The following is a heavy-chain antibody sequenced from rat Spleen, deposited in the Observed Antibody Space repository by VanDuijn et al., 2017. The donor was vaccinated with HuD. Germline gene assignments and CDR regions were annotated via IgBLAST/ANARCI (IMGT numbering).Heavy chain of an antibody. CDR3: ARTGLQWNYFDY. V-gene: IGHV5-29*01. CDR2: ISYDGSST. CDR1: GFTFSNYG. D-gene: IGHD1-1*01. J-gene: IGHJ2*01. Sequence: EGQLVESGGGLVQPGRSLKLSCAASGFTFSNYGMAWVRQAPTKGLEWVATISYDGSSTYYRDSVKGRFTISRDNAKSTLYLQMDSLGSGDTATYDFARTGLQWNYFDYWGQGVMVTVSS.